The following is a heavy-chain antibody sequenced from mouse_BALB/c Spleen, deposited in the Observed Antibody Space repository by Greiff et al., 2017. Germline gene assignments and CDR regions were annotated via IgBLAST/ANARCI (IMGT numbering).Heavy chain of an antibody. V-gene: IGHV2-6-7*01. CDR2: IWGDGST. CDR3: ARDGATVVAGYAMDY. CDR1: GFSLTGYG. J-gene: IGHJ4*01. D-gene: IGHD1-1*01. Sequence: VMLVESGPGLVAPSQSLSITCTVSGFSLTGYGVNWVLQPPGKGLEWLGMIWGDGSTDYNSALKSRLSISKDNSKSQVFLKMNSLQTDDTARYYCARDGATVVAGYAMDYWGQGTSDTVSS.